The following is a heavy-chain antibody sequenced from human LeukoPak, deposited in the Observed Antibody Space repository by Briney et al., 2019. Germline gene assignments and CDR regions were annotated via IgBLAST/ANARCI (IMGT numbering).Heavy chain of an antibody. CDR1: GGSFSGYY. V-gene: IGHV4-34*01. Sequence: SETLSLTCAVYGGSFSGYYWSWIRQPPGKGLEWIGEINHSGSTNYNPSLKSRVTISVDTSKNQFSLKLSSVTAADTAVYYCASLKAPHSAPYDYWGQGTLVTVSS. CDR3: ASLKAPHSAPYDY. CDR2: INHSGST. D-gene: IGHD2-21*01. J-gene: IGHJ4*02.